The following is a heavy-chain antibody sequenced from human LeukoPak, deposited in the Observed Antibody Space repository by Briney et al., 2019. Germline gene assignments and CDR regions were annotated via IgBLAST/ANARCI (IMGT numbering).Heavy chain of an antibody. CDR2: INHSGST. D-gene: IGHD4-17*01. V-gene: IGHV4-34*01. CDR1: GGSFSGYY. J-gene: IGHJ4*02. Sequence: ETLSLTCAVYGGSFSGYYWSWIRQPPGKGLEWIGEINHSGSTNYNPSLKSRVTISVDTSKNQFSLKLSSVTAADTAVYYCARGRTVTTYFDYWGQGTLVTVSS. CDR3: ARGRTVTTYFDY.